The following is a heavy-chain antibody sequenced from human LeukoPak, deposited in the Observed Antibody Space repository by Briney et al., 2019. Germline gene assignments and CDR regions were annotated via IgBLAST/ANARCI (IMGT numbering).Heavy chain of an antibody. CDR2: ISGGGGAT. J-gene: IGHJ6*02. Sequence: GGSLRLSCAASGFTFSSYAMSWVRQAPGKGLEWVSAISGGGGATYYADSVKGRFTISRDNSENTLFLQMNSLRAEDTAVYYCARDRYEDVWGQGTTVTVSS. CDR1: GFTFSSYA. V-gene: IGHV3-23*01. D-gene: IGHD3-16*02. CDR3: ARDRYEDV.